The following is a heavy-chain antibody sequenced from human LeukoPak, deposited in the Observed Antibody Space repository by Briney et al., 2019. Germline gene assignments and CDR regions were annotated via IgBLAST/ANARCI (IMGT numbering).Heavy chain of an antibody. Sequence: GGSLRLSCAVSGFTFSTYWMSWVRQAPGTGLEWVANIKQDGSEKYYVDSLEGRFTISRDNAKNSLYLQMNSLRADDTAVYYCARDRYGYTYGLFDYWGQGTLVTVSS. CDR3: ARDRYGYTYGLFDY. J-gene: IGHJ4*02. CDR1: GFTFSTYW. D-gene: IGHD5-18*01. V-gene: IGHV3-7*05. CDR2: IKQDGSEK.